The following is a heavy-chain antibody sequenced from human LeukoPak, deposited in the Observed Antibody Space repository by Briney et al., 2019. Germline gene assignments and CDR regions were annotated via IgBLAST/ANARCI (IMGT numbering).Heavy chain of an antibody. V-gene: IGHV4-34*01. D-gene: IGHD6-13*01. Sequence: PSETLSLTCAVYGGSLSGYYWSWIRQPPGKGLEWIGEINHSGSTNYNPSLKSRVTISVDTSKNQFSLKLSSVTAADTAVYYCARVGSGYSSSWLPYYYYGMDVWGQGTTVTVSS. J-gene: IGHJ6*02. CDR2: INHSGST. CDR1: GGSLSGYY. CDR3: ARVGSGYSSSWLPYYYYGMDV.